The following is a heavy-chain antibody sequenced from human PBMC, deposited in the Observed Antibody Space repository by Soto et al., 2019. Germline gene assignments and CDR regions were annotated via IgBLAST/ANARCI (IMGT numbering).Heavy chain of an antibody. J-gene: IGHJ3*01. V-gene: IGHV4-30-4*01. Sequence: QVQLQESGPGLVKPSQTLSLTCTVSGVSFSSGVYYWSWIRQPPGKGLEWFGYIYYSDNTYSNPSLKSLFAISGDTSRNQFSLRLSSVTAADTAVYYWSNLEMITFRGVMGPNDEFDVWGQGIMVTVSS. CDR3: SNLEMITFRGVMGPNDEFDV. D-gene: IGHD3-16*01. CDR1: GVSFSSGVYY. CDR2: IYYSDNT.